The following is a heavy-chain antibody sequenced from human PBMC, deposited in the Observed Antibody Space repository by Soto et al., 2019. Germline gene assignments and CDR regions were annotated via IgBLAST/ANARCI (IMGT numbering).Heavy chain of an antibody. J-gene: IGHJ6*02. D-gene: IGHD3-3*01. V-gene: IGHV4-30-2*01. Sequence: QLRLQESGSGLVQPSQTLSLTCTASGGSINTYDYSWSWIRQPPGGGLEWIGSIYHTGRTYFIPCLKCRVTLSRDKYNNQFALNLTSVTAADTALYYCAREKTIFGVAPGGGIDIWGQGTTVTVSS. CDR1: GGSINTYDYS. CDR3: AREKTIFGVAPGGGIDI. CDR2: IYHTGRT.